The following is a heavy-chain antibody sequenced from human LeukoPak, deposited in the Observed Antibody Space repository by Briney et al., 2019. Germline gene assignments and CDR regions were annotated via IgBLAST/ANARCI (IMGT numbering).Heavy chain of an antibody. D-gene: IGHD4/OR15-4a*01. CDR3: ARRAGAYSHPYDY. Sequence: GGSLRLSCTVSGFTVSSNSMSWVRQAPGKGLEWVSFIYSDNTHYSDSVKGRFTISRDNSKNTLCLQMNSLRAVDTAVYYCARRAGAYSHPYDYWGQGTLVTVSS. CDR1: GFTVSSNS. CDR2: IYSDNT. J-gene: IGHJ4*02. V-gene: IGHV3-53*01.